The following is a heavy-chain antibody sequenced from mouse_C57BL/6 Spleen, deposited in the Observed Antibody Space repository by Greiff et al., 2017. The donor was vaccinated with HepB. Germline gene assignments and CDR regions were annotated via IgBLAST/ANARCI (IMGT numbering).Heavy chain of an antibody. CDR2: IDPSDSET. J-gene: IGHJ2*01. V-gene: IGHV1-52*01. Sequence: VQLQQPGAELVRPGSSVKLSCKASGYTFTSYWMHWVKQRPIQGLEWIGNIDPSDSETHYNQKFKDKATLTVDKSSSPAYMQRSSLTSEDSAVYYCARDYDGYYFDYWGQGTTLTVSS. D-gene: IGHD2-3*01. CDR1: GYTFTSYW. CDR3: ARDYDGYYFDY.